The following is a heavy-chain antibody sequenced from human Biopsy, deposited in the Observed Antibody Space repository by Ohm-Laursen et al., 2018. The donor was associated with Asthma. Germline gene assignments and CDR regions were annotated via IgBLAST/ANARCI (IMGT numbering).Heavy chain of an antibody. Sequence: ASVKVSCKTSGYTFNSDGISWVRQAPGQGLGWMGWISVYNGNTKVAQKLQDRVTMITDTSTSTAYMELRSLRSDDTAVYFCARAVDYSHYYGIDVWGQGTTVTVS. J-gene: IGHJ6*02. CDR2: ISVYNGNT. D-gene: IGHD3-10*01. V-gene: IGHV1-18*01. CDR1: GYTFNSDG. CDR3: ARAVDYSHYYGIDV.